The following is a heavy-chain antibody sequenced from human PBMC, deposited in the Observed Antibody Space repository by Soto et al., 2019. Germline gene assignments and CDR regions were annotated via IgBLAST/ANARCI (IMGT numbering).Heavy chain of an antibody. CDR2: ISPNGDTT. D-gene: IGHD3-22*01. CDR3: ARVIVRTSYSDRSGYDFND. Sequence: PGGSLRLSCAASGFTFSNYAMSWVRQAPGMGLEWVSAISPNGDTTNYADSVKGRFTISRDNSKNTLSLQMNSLRAEDTAVYYCARVIVRTSYSDRSGYDFNDWGQGTLVTCSS. CDR1: GFTFSNYA. V-gene: IGHV3-23*01. J-gene: IGHJ4*02.